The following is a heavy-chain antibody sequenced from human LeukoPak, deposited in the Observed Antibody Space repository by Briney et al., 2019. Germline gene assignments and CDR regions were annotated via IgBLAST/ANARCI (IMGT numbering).Heavy chain of an antibody. Sequence: GGSLRLSCAASGFTSSSYAMSWVRQAPGKGLEWVSAISGSGGSTYYADSVKGRFTISRDNSKNTLYLQMNSLRAGDTAVYYCAKHRADFWSAYSYWGQGTLVTVSS. V-gene: IGHV3-23*01. CDR2: ISGSGGST. CDR3: AKHRADFWSAYSY. CDR1: GFTSSSYA. J-gene: IGHJ4*02. D-gene: IGHD3-3*01.